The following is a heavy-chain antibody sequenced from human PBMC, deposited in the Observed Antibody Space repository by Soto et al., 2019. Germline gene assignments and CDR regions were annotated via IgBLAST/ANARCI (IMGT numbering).Heavy chain of an antibody. Sequence: QVQLVESGGGVVQPGRSLRLSCAASGFTFSSYGMHWVRQAPGKGLEWVAVIWYDGSNKYYADSVKGRFTISRDNSKNTLYLQMNSLRAEDTAVYYCAREGQYCSGGSCYYYYYMDVWGKGTTVTVSS. V-gene: IGHV3-33*01. D-gene: IGHD2-15*01. CDR3: AREGQYCSGGSCYYYYYMDV. CDR2: IWYDGSNK. CDR1: GFTFSSYG. J-gene: IGHJ6*03.